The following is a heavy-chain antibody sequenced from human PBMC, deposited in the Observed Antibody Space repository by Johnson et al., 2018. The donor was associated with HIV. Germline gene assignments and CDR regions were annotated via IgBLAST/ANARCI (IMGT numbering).Heavy chain of an antibody. CDR3: AKCIWGSSLIDAFDI. V-gene: IGHV3-30*18. D-gene: IGHD6-13*01. J-gene: IGHJ3*02. CDR2: ISYDGSNK. Sequence: VQLVESGGGVVQPGRSLRLSCAASGFTFSSYAMHWVRQAPGKGLEWVAVISYDGSNKYYADSVKGRFSLSRDNSKNMLYLQMNSLRAEDTAVYYCAKCIWGSSLIDAFDIWGQGTMVTVSS. CDR1: GFTFSSYA.